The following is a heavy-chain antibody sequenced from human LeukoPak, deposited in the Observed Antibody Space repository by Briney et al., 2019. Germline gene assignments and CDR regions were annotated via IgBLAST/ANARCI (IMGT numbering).Heavy chain of an antibody. CDR2: INHSGST. V-gene: IGHV4-34*01. CDR1: GGSFSGYY. D-gene: IGHD1-26*01. Sequence: SETLSLTCAVYGGSFSGYYWSWIRQPPGKGLEWIGEINHSGSTNYNPSLKSRVTISVDTSKNQFSLKLSSVTAADTAVYYCARACWDDAFDIWGQGTMVTVSS. J-gene: IGHJ3*02. CDR3: ARACWDDAFDI.